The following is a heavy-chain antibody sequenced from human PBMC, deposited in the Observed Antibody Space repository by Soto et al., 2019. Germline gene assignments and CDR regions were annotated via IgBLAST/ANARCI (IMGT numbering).Heavy chain of an antibody. CDR2: IIPMFGTT. D-gene: IGHD2-15*01. V-gene: IGHV1-69*13. Sequence: SVKVSCKASGGTFSSYAIHLVRQAPGQGLEWMGGIIPMFGTTKYAQRFQGRLTVSADESTSTAYMELSSLRSEDTAVYYCARGVVVVAASQLGWFDTWGQGTLVTVSS. CDR1: GGTFSSYA. J-gene: IGHJ5*02. CDR3: ARGVVVVAASQLGWFDT.